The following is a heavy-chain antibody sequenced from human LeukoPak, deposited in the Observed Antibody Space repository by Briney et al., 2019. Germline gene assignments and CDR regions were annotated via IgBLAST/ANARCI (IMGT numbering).Heavy chain of an antibody. J-gene: IGHJ4*02. CDR3: ATAGSGSSSIFLFDY. Sequence: ASVKVSCKASGYTFTSYDINWMRQATGQGLEWMGWMNPNSGNTGYAQKFQGRVTMTEDTSTDTAYMELSSLRSEDTAVYYCATAGSGSSSIFLFDYWGQGTLVTVSS. CDR1: GYTFTSYD. V-gene: IGHV1-8*01. D-gene: IGHD6-13*01. CDR2: MNPNSGNT.